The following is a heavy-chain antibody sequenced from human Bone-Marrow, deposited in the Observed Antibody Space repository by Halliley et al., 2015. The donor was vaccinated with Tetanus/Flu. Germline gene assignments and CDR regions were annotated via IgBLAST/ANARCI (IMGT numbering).Heavy chain of an antibody. V-gene: IGHV3-23*01. CDR2: ISGPGGTT. Sequence: CAASGFTFSKYAMSWVRQAPGKGLEWVSEISGPGGTTYYAGSVKGRFTISRDNSKSTLSLEMNSLRAEDTAVYYCATRKNYYDTNGYSNWFDPWGQGTLVTVSS. D-gene: IGHD3-22*01. J-gene: IGHJ5*02. CDR1: GFTFSKYA. CDR3: ATRKNYYDTNGYSNWFDP.